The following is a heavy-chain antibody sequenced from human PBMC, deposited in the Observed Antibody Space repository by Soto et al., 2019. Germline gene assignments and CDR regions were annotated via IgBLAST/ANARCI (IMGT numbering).Heavy chain of an antibody. J-gene: IGHJ4*02. CDR2: IYSGYST. D-gene: IGHD5-12*01. Sequence: EVQLVESGGTLIQPGGSLRLSCAASGFTVSSKYMSWVRQAPGKGLEWVSVIYSGYSTYYADSMKDRFTISRDNSKNTLYLQMNSLRAEDTAVYYCARVARGRKNYYFDSWGQGTLVTVSS. CDR1: GFTVSSKY. V-gene: IGHV3-53*01. CDR3: ARVARGRKNYYFDS.